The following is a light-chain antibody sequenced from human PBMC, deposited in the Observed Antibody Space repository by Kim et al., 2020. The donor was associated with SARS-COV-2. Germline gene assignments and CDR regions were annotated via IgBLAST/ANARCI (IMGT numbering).Light chain of an antibody. CDR1: QSVSSSY. Sequence: SPGERATLSCRASQSVSSSYLAWYQQKPGQAPRLLIYGASSRATGIPDRFSGSGSGTDFTLTIGRLEPEDFAVYYCQQYGSSPCTFGQGTKVDIK. V-gene: IGKV3-20*01. J-gene: IGKJ1*01. CDR2: GAS. CDR3: QQYGSSPCT.